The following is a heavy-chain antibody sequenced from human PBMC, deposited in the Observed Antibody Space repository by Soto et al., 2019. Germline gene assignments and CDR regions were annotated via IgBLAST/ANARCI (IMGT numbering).Heavy chain of an antibody. CDR3: ARWGCSGSNCNLNQRSFDL. CDR1: GFILNESG. J-gene: IGHJ4*02. V-gene: IGHV3-33*01. D-gene: IGHD2-15*01. Sequence: LRISCAASGFILNESGMHWVRQAPGKGLEWVAVIWYDGSNKYYADSVKGRFTFSRDNSKNTMSLQMNSLRVEDTAMYYCARWGCSGSNCNLNQRSFDLWGQGTLVTVSS. CDR2: IWYDGSNK.